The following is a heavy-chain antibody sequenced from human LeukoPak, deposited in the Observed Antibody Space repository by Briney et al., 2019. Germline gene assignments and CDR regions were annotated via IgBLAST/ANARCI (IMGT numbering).Heavy chain of an antibody. CDR2: INTNTGNP. D-gene: IGHD5-18*01. V-gene: IGHV7-4-1*02. J-gene: IGHJ6*02. Sequence: GASVNVSCKASGYTFTSYAMNWVRQAPGQGLEWMGWINTNTGNPTYAQGFTGRFVFSLDTSVSTAYLQISSLKAEDTAVYYCASHTAMASYYYYGMDVWGQGTTVTVSS. CDR1: GYTFTSYA. CDR3: ASHTAMASYYYYGMDV.